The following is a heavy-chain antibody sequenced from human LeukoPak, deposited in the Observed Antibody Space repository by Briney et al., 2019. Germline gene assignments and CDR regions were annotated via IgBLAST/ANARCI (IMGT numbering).Heavy chain of an antibody. CDR3: GRFGYVAAVDS. D-gene: IGHD2-15*01. CDR1: GFTFSSYW. V-gene: IGHV3-7*01. Sequence: GGSLRLSCTASGFTFSSYWMTWVRQAPGKGLEWVANIEPAGSATYYVDSVKGRFTISRGNAKNLLYLQMNSLRAEDSAVYHCGRFGYVAAVDSWGQGALVTVSS. J-gene: IGHJ4*02. CDR2: IEPAGSAT.